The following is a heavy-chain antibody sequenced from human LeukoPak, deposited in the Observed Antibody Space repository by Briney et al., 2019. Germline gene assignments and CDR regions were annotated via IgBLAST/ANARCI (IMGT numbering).Heavy chain of an antibody. Sequence: ASVKVSCKASGYTFTGYYMHWLRQAPGQGLEWMGWINPNSGGTNYAQKFQGRVTMTRDTSISTAYMELSRLRSDDTAVYYCARVKHHYYDSSGYFDYWGQGTLVTVSS. D-gene: IGHD3-22*01. CDR2: INPNSGGT. V-gene: IGHV1-2*02. CDR1: GYTFTGYY. CDR3: ARVKHHYYDSSGYFDY. J-gene: IGHJ4*02.